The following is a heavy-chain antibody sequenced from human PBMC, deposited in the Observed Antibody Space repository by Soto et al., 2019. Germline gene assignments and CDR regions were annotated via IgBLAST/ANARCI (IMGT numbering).Heavy chain of an antibody. CDR1: GYTFPSYG. CDR2: ISAYNGNT. V-gene: IGHV1-18*01. J-gene: IGHJ6*03. CDR3: ARAGYCSSTSCDYYYYYYYMDV. D-gene: IGHD2-2*01. Sequence: ASVKVSCKASGYTFPSYGISWVRQAPGQGLEWMGWISAYNGNTNYAQKLQGRVTMTTDTSTSTAYMELRSLRSDDTAVYYCARAGYCSSTSCDYYYYYYYMDVWGKGTTVTVSS.